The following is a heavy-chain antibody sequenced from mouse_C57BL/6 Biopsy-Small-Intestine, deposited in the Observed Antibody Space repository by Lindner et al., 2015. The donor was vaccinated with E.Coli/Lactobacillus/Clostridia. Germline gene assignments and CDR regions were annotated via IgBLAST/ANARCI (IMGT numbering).Heavy chain of an antibody. J-gene: IGHJ2*03. CDR2: TYPRSGNT. CDR1: GYIFTSYG. V-gene: IGHV1-81*01. CDR3: ARWNDGYYGDY. Sequence: VQLQESGAELARPGASVKLSCKASGYIFTSYGISWVKQRTGQGLEWIGKTYPRSGNTYFNEKFKGKATLTADKSSSTAYMELRSLTSEDSAVYLCARWNDGYYGDYWGQGTSLTVSS. D-gene: IGHD2-3*01.